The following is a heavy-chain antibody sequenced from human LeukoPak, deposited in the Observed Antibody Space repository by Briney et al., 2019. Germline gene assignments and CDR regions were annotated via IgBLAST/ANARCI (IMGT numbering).Heavy chain of an antibody. Sequence: EAGGSLRLSCAASGLNFNNAWMSWVRQAPGKGLEWVGRIKSKTAGGITDYAAPVKGRFTISRDDSENTLYLKMNSVKTEDIGVYYCTTGGSGTGPLDYWGQGTLVTVSS. J-gene: IGHJ4*02. CDR1: GLNFNNAW. V-gene: IGHV3-15*05. CDR3: TTGGSGTGPLDY. CDR2: IKSKTAGGIT. D-gene: IGHD6-13*01.